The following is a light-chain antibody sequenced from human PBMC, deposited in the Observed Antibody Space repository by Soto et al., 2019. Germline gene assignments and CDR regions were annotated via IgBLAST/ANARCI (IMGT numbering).Light chain of an antibody. CDR2: GAS. Sequence: EIVLTQSPGTLSFSPGERATLSCRASQSVSGSYLAWYQQKPGQAPRLLIYGASSRATGIPDRFSGSGSGTDFTLTINRLEPEDFAVYYCQQYGSSPRTFGQGTTVEIK. CDR1: QSVSGSY. J-gene: IGKJ1*01. V-gene: IGKV3-20*01. CDR3: QQYGSSPRT.